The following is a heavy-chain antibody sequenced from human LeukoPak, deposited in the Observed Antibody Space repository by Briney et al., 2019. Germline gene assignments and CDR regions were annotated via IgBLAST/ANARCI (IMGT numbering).Heavy chain of an antibody. V-gene: IGHV3-48*02. Sequence: PGGSLRLSCAASGFTFSSYSMSWVRQAPGKGLEWVSYISSSSSNMHYADSVRGRFTISRDNAKNLLSLQMNSLRDEDTAVYYCARDLGYSSGYYFDSWGQGTLVTVSS. CDR3: ARDLGYSSGYYFDS. D-gene: IGHD5-18*01. CDR1: GFTFSSYS. J-gene: IGHJ4*02. CDR2: ISSSSSNM.